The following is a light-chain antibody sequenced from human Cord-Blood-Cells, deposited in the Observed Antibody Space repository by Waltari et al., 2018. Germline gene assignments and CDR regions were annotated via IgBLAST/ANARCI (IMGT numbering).Light chain of an antibody. Sequence: QSALTQPPSAFGSPGQSVTISCTGTSSDVGGYNYVSWYQQHPGKAPKLMIYEVSKRPSGVPDRFSGSKSGNTASLTVSGLQAEDEADYYCSSYAGSNNLFGGGTKLTVL. CDR3: SSYAGSNNL. CDR2: EVS. J-gene: IGLJ3*02. CDR1: SSDVGGYNY. V-gene: IGLV2-8*01.